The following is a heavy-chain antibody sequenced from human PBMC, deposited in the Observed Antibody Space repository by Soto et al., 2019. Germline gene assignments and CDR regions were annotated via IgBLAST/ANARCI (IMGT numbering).Heavy chain of an antibody. J-gene: IGHJ4*02. Sequence: QPGGSLRLSCAASGFTFSSYAMHWVRQAPGKGLEWVAVISYDGSNKYYADSVKGRFTISRDNSKNTLYLQMNSLRAEDTAVYYCARERQQLVLIFDYWGQGTLVTVSS. V-gene: IGHV3-30-3*01. CDR3: ARERQQLVLIFDY. CDR1: GFTFSSYA. D-gene: IGHD6-13*01. CDR2: ISYDGSNK.